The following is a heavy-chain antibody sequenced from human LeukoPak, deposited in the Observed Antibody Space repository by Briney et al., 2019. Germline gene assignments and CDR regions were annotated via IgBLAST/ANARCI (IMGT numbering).Heavy chain of an antibody. CDR1: GYSFTNYW. D-gene: IGHD4-17*01. J-gene: IGHJ4*02. CDR3: ARRWDYDLSYYFDS. V-gene: IGHV5-51*01. Sequence: GESLKISCQGSGYSFTNYWIGWVRQLPGKGLEWMGIIYPGDSDTRYSPSFQGQVTISADKSITYLEWRSLKASDTAMYYCARRWDYDLSYYFDSWGQGTLVTVSS. CDR2: IYPGDSDT.